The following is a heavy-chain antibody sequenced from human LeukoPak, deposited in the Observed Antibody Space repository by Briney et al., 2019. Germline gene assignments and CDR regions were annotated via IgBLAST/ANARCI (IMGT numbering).Heavy chain of an antibody. CDR3: ARGYYYDSSGYYPKYYFDY. CDR1: GGTFSSYA. J-gene: IGHJ4*02. CDR2: IIPIFGTA. Sequence: SVKVSCKASGGTFSSYAISWVRQAPGQGLEWMGGIIPIFGTADYAQKFQGRVTMTRDTSTSTVYMELSSLRSEDTAVYYCARGYYYDSSGYYPKYYFDYWGQGTLVTVSS. D-gene: IGHD3-22*01. V-gene: IGHV1-69*05.